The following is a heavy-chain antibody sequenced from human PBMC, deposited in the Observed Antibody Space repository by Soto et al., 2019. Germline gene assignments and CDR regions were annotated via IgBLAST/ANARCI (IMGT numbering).Heavy chain of an antibody. CDR1: GCTFSSYA. CDR3: ARGGTFCGVGRYYYDVMDV. D-gene: IGHD3-3*01. CDR2: SIPIFGTA. V-gene: IGHV1-69*01. J-gene: IGHJ6*02. Sequence: QVQLVQSGAEVKKPGASVKVSCKASGCTFSSYAISWVRQAPGQGLEWMGGSIPIFGTANYAQKFQGRVTITADEATSTANIELSSLRSEDTAVYYCARGGTFCGVGRYYYDVMDVWGQGTTVTVSS.